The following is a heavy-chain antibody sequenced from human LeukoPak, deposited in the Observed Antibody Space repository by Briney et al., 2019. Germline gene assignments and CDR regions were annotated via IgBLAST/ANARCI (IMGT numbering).Heavy chain of an antibody. J-gene: IGHJ3*02. Sequence: GGSLRLSCAASGFTFRSYSMNWVRQAPGKGLEWVSSISSISSYIYYADSVKGRFTISRDNAKNSLYLQINSLRAEDTAVYYCARGAAATDDVFDIWGQGKMVTVSS. D-gene: IGHD6-13*01. CDR2: ISSISSYI. CDR1: GFTFRSYS. V-gene: IGHV3-21*01. CDR3: ARGAAATDDVFDI.